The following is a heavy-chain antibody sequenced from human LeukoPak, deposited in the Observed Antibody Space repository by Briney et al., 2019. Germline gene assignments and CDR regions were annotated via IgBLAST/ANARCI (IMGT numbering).Heavy chain of an antibody. J-gene: IGHJ4*02. Sequence: GASVKVSFKASGYTFTTYNINWVRQAPGQGLEWMGWISGYNGNTKYAQTLQGRVTMTTDTSTSTAYMELRSLRSDDTAVYYCARDHSSSCQLFDYWGQGTLVTVSS. CDR2: ISGYNGNT. V-gene: IGHV1-18*01. CDR1: GYTFTTYN. D-gene: IGHD6-13*01. CDR3: ARDHSSSCQLFDY.